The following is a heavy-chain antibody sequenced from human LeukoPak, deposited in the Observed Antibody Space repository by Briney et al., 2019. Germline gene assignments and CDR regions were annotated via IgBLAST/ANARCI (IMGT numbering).Heavy chain of an antibody. CDR1: GGSCDDYY. CDR3: ARGRDRSKAGDH. V-gene: IGHV4-34*01. D-gene: IGHD5-24*01. CDR2: IHPSGIF. Sequence: SETLSLTCAVYGGSCDDYYCSWLRQPPGKGLEWIGEIHPSGIFYYNSSLLSRVTISIDASKSQFSLRLTSVTAADTAFYYCARGRDRSKAGDHWGQGSLVTVSS. J-gene: IGHJ4*02.